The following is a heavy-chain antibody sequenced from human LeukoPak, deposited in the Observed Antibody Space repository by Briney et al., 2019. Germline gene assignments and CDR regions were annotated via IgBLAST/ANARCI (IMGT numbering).Heavy chain of an antibody. CDR3: GRDGRGGSYGDAFDL. D-gene: IGHD1-26*01. V-gene: IGHV4-61*02. Sequence: TLSLTCTVSGGSISMCSYDWSWIRQPAGKGLEWIGRTTISGSTNYNPSLKSRVTISVDTSKNHFSLKQSSVTAAETAVYYCGRDGRGGSYGDAFDLWGQGTMVTVSS. CDR2: TTISGST. J-gene: IGHJ3*01. CDR1: GGSISMCSYD.